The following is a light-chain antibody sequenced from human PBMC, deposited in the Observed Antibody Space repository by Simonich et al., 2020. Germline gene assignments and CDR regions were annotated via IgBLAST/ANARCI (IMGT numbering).Light chain of an antibody. CDR3: SSYTSSSTWV. CDR2: GN. Sequence: QSALTQEASVSGTVGQKVTLSCTGNSNNVGSYAVGWYQKISHGAPKTVMFGNSLPSGIPDRFSGSKSGTTASLTISGLQPEDEADYYCSSYTSSSTWVFGGGTKLTVL. V-gene: IGLV2-18*02. J-gene: IGLJ3*02. CDR1: SNNVGSYA.